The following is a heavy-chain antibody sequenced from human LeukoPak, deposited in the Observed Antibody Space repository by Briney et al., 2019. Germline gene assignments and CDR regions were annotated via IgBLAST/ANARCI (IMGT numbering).Heavy chain of an antibody. D-gene: IGHD1-26*01. V-gene: IGHV3-23*01. J-gene: IGHJ6*03. CDR1: GFTFTNSA. Sequence: GGSLRLSCAASGFTFTNSAMRWVRQAPGKGLEWVSAISPSGGSTFRADSVKGRFTISRDNSENTVYLQMNSLRAEDTAVYYCAKVGGADPYYYMDVWGTGTTVTASS. CDR3: AKVGGADPYYYMDV. CDR2: ISPSGGST.